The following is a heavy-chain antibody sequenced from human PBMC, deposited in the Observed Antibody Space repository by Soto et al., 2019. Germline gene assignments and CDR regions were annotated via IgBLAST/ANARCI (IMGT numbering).Heavy chain of an antibody. Sequence: PGESLKICCKGSGYSFSNYWIAWLRQMPGKGLEWMGIIYPAASDARYSPSFQGQVTISVDNSISTAYLQWSSLKASDTAMYYCARLICISTSCYPGSRHFFDYCGQGALVTLSS. CDR1: GYSFSNYW. CDR2: IYPAASDA. V-gene: IGHV5-51*01. J-gene: IGHJ4*02. CDR3: ARLICISTSCYPGSRHFFDY. D-gene: IGHD2-2*01.